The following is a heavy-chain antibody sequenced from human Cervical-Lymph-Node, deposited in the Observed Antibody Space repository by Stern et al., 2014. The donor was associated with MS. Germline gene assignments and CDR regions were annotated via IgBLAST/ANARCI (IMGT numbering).Heavy chain of an antibody. Sequence: QVQLQESGPGLVKPSQTLSLTCAVSGGSISGGAYYWSWIRQQPGKGLEWIGYIHYSGSTYYTPSLKSRVTISMDTSKNQFSLKLSSVTAADTAGYYCARKYGDYVWDWFDPWGQGTLVTVSS. CDR3: ARKYGDYVWDWFDP. V-gene: IGHV4-31*11. J-gene: IGHJ5*02. D-gene: IGHD4-17*01. CDR2: IHYSGST. CDR1: GGSISGGAYY.